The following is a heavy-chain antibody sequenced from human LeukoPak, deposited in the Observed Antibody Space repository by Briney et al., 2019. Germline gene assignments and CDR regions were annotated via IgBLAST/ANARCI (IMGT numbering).Heavy chain of an antibody. D-gene: IGHD3-10*01. CDR1: GGSISSGRYY. CDR3: ASSRFGELHY. V-gene: IGHV4-61*09. J-gene: IGHJ4*02. CDR2: IFTSGST. Sequence: SETLSLTCTVSGGSISSGRYYRNWIRQPAGKGLEWIGHIFTSGSTNYNPSLKSRVTISVDTSKNQFSLKLSSVTAADTAVYYCASSRFGELHYWGQGTLVTVSS.